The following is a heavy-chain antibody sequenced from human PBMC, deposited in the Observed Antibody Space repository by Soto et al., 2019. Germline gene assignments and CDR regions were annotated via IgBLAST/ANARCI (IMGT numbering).Heavy chain of an antibody. CDR3: ARGAAYSGYDFGRFDP. CDR2: VSYSGST. Sequence: XGTLSLTCTVSGGSISTYYWSWIRQPPGKGLEWMGYVSYSGSTNYNPSLKSRVTISVDKSKNQFSLKLRSVTAADTAVYYCARGAAYSGYDFGRFDPWGQGALVTVSS. J-gene: IGHJ5*02. D-gene: IGHD5-12*01. V-gene: IGHV4-59*01. CDR1: GGSISTYY.